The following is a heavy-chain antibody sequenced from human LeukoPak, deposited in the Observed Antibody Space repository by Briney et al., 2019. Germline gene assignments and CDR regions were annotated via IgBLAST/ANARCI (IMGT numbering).Heavy chain of an antibody. J-gene: IGHJ4*02. CDR3: ARIGYSSSSLDY. V-gene: IGHV3-7*01. CDR2: INQDGSVK. CDR1: GFTLTNYW. Sequence: GGSLRLSCAASGFTLTNYWTSWVRQGPGKALEWVANINQDGSVKYYVDSVKGRFTISRDNAKNSQYLQMNSLRVEDTAIYYWARIGYSSSSLDYWGQGTLVTVSS. D-gene: IGHD6-6*01.